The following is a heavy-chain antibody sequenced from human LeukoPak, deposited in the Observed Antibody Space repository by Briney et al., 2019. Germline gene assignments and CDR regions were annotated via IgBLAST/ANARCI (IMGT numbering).Heavy chain of an antibody. Sequence: GEPLKISGEGSGYTFTTYWIGWLRQLPGKGLGWLGIIYPGDSDTRYSPSFQSQVIITVDNSITTAQLQWSSLKASDTAIYYYATQTLVGATQSPVDYWGQGTLVTVSS. J-gene: IGHJ4*02. CDR1: GYTFTTYW. CDR2: IYPGDSDT. D-gene: IGHD1-26*01. CDR3: ATQTLVGATQSPVDY. V-gene: IGHV5-51*01.